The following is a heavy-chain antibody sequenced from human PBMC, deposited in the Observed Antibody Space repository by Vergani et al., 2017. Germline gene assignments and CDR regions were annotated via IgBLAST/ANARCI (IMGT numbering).Heavy chain of an antibody. J-gene: IGHJ4*02. D-gene: IGHD3-22*01. CDR2: IIPIFGTA. CDR1: GGTFSSYA. V-gene: IGHV1-69*01. CDR3: ASEYYYDSSGLSKELYYFDY. Sequence: QVQLVQSGAEVKKPGSSVKVSCKASGGTFSSYAISWVRQAPGQGLEWMGGIIPIFGTANYAQKFQGRVTITADESTSTAYMELSSLRSEDTAVYYCASEYYYDSSGLSKELYYFDYWGQGTLVTVSS.